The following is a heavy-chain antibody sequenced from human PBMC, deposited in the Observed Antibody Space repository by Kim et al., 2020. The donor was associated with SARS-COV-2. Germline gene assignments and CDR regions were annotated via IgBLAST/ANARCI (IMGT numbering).Heavy chain of an antibody. CDR3: ATDQLGMIDY. CDR2: INHSGST. J-gene: IGHJ4*02. CDR1: GGSFSGYY. Sequence: SETLSLTCAVYGGSFSGYYWSWIRQPPGKGLEWIGEINHSGSTNYNPSLKSRVTISVDTSKNQFSLKLSSVTAADTAVYYCATDQLGMIDYWGQGTLVTV. V-gene: IGHV4-34*01. D-gene: IGHD7-27*01.